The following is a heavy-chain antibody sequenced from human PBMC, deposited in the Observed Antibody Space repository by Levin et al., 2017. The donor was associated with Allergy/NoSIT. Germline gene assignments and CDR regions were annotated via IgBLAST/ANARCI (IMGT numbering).Heavy chain of an antibody. V-gene: IGHV1-2*03. J-gene: IGHJ5*02. CDR2: IDPNSGDT. CDR3: ARGGLVGVDDPLYKRFDP. CDR1: GYTFTGHY. D-gene: IGHD1-26*01. Sequence: LEASVKVSCKASGYTFTGHYIHWVRQAPGQGLEWMAWIDPNSGDTEYAQKFQGRVTLTRDTSITTVYMELSSLGSDDTAVYYCARGGLVGVDDPLYKRFDPWGQGALATVSS.